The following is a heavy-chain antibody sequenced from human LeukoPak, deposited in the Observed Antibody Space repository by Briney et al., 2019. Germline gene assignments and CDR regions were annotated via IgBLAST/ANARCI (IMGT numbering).Heavy chain of an antibody. Sequence: ASVKVSCKASGYTFTSYDINWVRQATGQGLEWMGWMNPNSGNTGYAQKFQGRVTMTRNTSISTAYVELSSLRSEDTAVYYCAREQSSYEFWSGFYYYYGMDVWGQGTTVTVSS. D-gene: IGHD3-3*01. CDR2: MNPNSGNT. CDR3: AREQSSYEFWSGFYYYYGMDV. J-gene: IGHJ6*02. V-gene: IGHV1-8*01. CDR1: GYTFTSYD.